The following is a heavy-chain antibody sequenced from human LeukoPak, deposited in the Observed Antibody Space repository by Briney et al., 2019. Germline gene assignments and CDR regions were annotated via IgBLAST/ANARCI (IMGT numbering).Heavy chain of an antibody. D-gene: IGHD6-6*01. CDR1: GFTFSNSW. CDR2: IKQDGSQK. Sequence: GGSLRHSCAASGFTFSNSWMSWVRQAPGKGLEWVANIKQDGSQKYYVDSVKGRFTISRDNAKNSLYLQMNSLRAEDTAVYYCARIAAGLDYWGQGTLVTVSS. J-gene: IGHJ4*02. V-gene: IGHV3-7*03. CDR3: ARIAAGLDY.